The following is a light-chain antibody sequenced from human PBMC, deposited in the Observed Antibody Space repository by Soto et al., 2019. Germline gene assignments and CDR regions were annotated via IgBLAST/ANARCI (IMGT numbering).Light chain of an antibody. Sequence: EIVLTQSPGTLSLSPGERATLSCRASQSVTSYIAWYQQKPGQAPRLLIYGTSARATGIPATFSGSGSGTEFTLTISSLEPEDFAVYYCQQRSNWPPLTFGGGTKVDIK. V-gene: IGKV3-11*01. CDR1: QSVTSY. CDR2: GTS. J-gene: IGKJ4*01. CDR3: QQRSNWPPLT.